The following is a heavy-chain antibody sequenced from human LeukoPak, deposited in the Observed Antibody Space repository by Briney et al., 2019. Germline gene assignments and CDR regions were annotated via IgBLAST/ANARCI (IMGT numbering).Heavy chain of an antibody. CDR1: GFTFSSYS. Sequence: PGGSLRLSCAASGFTFSSYSMNWVRQAPGKGLEWVSSISSSSSYIYYADSVKGRFTISRDNAKNSLYLQMNSLRAEDTAVYYCARDTGVGLTQGYFDYWGQGTLVTVSS. V-gene: IGHV3-21*01. CDR2: ISSSSSYI. J-gene: IGHJ4*02. CDR3: ARDTGVGLTQGYFDY. D-gene: IGHD1-26*01.